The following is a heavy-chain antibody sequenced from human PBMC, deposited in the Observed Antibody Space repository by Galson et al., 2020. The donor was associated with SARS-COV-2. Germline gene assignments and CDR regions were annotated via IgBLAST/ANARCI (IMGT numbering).Heavy chain of an antibody. D-gene: IGHD1-26*01. CDR3: ARSHGWGHSYYYAMDV. CDR2: MNPNTGNT. J-gene: IGHJ6*02. V-gene: IGHV1-8*01. CDR1: GYSFTSYD. Sequence: ASVKVSCKASGYSFTSYDITWVRQATGQGLAWMGWMNPNTGNTVYAQKFQGRVTMTRDTSTSTAYMELSNLKSEDTAVYYCARSHGWGHSYYYAMDVWGQGTTVTVSS.